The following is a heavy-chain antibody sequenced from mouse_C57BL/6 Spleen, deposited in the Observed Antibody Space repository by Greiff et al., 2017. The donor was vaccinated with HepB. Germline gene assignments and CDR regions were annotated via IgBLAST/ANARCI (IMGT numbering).Heavy chain of an antibody. Sequence: EVQGVESGGGLVQPKGSLKLSCAASGFSFNTYAMNWVRQAPGKGLEWVARIRSKSNNYATYYADSVKDRFTISRDDSESMLYLQMNNLKTEDTAMYYCVRHLSYDYDNWYFDVWGTGTTVTVSS. CDR1: GFSFNTYA. V-gene: IGHV10-1*01. CDR2: IRSKSNNYAT. J-gene: IGHJ1*03. CDR3: VRHLSYDYDNWYFDV. D-gene: IGHD2-4*01.